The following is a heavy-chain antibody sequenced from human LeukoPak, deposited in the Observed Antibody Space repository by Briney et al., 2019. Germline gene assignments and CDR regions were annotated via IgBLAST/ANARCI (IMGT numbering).Heavy chain of an antibody. Sequence: GGSLRLSCAASGFIFSDYYMSWIRQAPGKGLEWVSYISSSGTYTNYADSVKGRFTISRDNAKDSLYLQTNSLRAEDTAVYYCARMVVVRGVVEYYFDYWGQGTQVTVSS. CDR3: ARMVVVRGVVEYYFDY. J-gene: IGHJ4*02. CDR1: GFIFSDYY. D-gene: IGHD3-10*01. V-gene: IGHV3-11*03. CDR2: ISSSGTYT.